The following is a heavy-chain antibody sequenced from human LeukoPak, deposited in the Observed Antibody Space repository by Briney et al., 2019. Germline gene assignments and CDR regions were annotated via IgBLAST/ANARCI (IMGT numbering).Heavy chain of an antibody. CDR3: AKEVYYDSSGYYHDAFDI. CDR1: GFTFSSYA. Sequence: GGSLRLSCAASGFTFSSYAMHWVRQGPGKGLEWVSALSGSGGSTYYADSVKGRFTISRDNSKNTLYLQMNSLRAEDTAVYYCAKEVYYDSSGYYHDAFDIWGQGTMVTVSS. CDR2: LSGSGGST. J-gene: IGHJ3*02. V-gene: IGHV3-23*01. D-gene: IGHD3-22*01.